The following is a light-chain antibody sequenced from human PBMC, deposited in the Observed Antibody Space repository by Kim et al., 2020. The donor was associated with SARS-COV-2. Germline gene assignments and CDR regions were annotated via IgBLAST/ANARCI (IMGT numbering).Light chain of an antibody. J-gene: IGLJ3*02. CDR3: AARDDSLSGRV. Sequence: GQPVTISCSGRSSNIGTNDVYWYQQLPHSAPKLHIHRSDQPPAGVPDRFAGSKSGTSASLTISGLRSEDEADYYCAARDDSLSGRVFGGGTKLTVL. CDR1: SSNIGTND. V-gene: IGLV1-47*01. CDR2: RSD.